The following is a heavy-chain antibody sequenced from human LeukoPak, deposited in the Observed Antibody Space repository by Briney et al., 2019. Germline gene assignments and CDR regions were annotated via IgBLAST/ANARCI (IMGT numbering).Heavy chain of an antibody. V-gene: IGHV3-53*01. J-gene: IGHJ3*02. CDR2: IYSGGGT. D-gene: IGHD4-17*01. Sequence: PGGSLRLSCAASGFTVSSNYMSWVRQAPGKGLEWVSVIYSGGGTYYADSVKGRFTISRDNSKNTLYLQMNSLRAEDTAVYYCARATGRRHGDYDDDGDDAFDIWGQGTMVTVSS. CDR3: ARATGRRHGDYDDDGDDAFDI. CDR1: GFTVSSNY.